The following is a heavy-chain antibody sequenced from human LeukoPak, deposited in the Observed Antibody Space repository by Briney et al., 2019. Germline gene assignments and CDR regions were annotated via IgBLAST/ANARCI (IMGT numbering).Heavy chain of an antibody. CDR1: GYTFTGYY. V-gene: IGHV1-2*04. CDR2: INPNSGGT. CDR3: ARGMPLYYYYGMDV. J-gene: IGHJ6*02. Sequence: GASVKVSCKASGYTFTGYYMHWVRQAPGQGLEWMGWINPNSGGTNYAQKFQGWVTMTRDTSISTAYMELSRLRSDDTAVYYCARGMPLYYYYGMDVWGQGTTVTVSS. D-gene: IGHD2-2*01.